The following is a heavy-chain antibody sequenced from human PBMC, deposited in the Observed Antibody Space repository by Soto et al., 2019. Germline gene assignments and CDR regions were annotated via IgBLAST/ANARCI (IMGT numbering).Heavy chain of an antibody. J-gene: IGHJ3*01. Sequence: GGSLRLSCAVSGFSFRAYGFHWFRQPPGKGLEWVAVISPKGLSDSVEGRFTISRDNSKDTLYLQMNNLRAEDTALYYCARDDAFGNENAFDLWGQGTMVTVSS. CDR3: ARDDAFGNENAFDL. CDR1: GFSFRAYG. V-gene: IGHV3-33*01. D-gene: IGHD1-1*01. CDR2: ISPK.